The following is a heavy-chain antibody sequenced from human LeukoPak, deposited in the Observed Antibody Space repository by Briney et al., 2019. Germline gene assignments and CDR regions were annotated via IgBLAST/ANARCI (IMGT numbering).Heavy chain of an antibody. J-gene: IGHJ4*02. Sequence: GGSLTLSCAASGFTLNNYALSWVRQAPGKGLEWVSAISSSGDSKQYAESVKGRFTISRDNSKNTLYLQTNSLRAEDTSVYYCAKDQSAVAGTDWGQGTLVTVSS. D-gene: IGHD6-19*01. CDR2: ISSSGDSK. CDR3: AKDQSAVAGTD. V-gene: IGHV3-23*01. CDR1: GFTLNNYA.